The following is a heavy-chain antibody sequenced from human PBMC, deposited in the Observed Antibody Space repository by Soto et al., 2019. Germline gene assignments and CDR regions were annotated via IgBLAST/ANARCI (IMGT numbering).Heavy chain of an antibody. CDR1: GFNFSDSY. D-gene: IGHD3-10*01. Sequence: PGGSLRLSCAASGFNFSDSYMSWIRQAPGKGLEWVSYISTSSTYTNYADSVRGRFTVSRDNAQNSLFLQMNSLRAEDTAVYYCAGARGDYWGQGTLVTVSS. CDR3: AGARGDY. CDR2: ISTSSTYT. V-gene: IGHV3-11*06. J-gene: IGHJ4*02.